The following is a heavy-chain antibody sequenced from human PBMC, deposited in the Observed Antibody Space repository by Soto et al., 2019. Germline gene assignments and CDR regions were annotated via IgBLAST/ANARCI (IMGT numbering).Heavy chain of an antibody. J-gene: IGHJ4*02. D-gene: IGHD6-13*01. Sequence: QVQLVQSGAEVKKPGSSVKVSCKASGGTFSNYAISWVRQAPGQGLEWMGGIIPIFGTTNYAQRLQGRVTIXAXEXATTAHRELSSLRSEDTAVYYCARVSSSWYKDYFDYWGQGTLVTVSS. V-gene: IGHV1-69*12. CDR1: GGTFSNYA. CDR2: IIPIFGTT. CDR3: ARVSSSWYKDYFDY.